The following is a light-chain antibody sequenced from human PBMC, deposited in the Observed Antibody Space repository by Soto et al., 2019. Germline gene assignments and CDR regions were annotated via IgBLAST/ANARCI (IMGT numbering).Light chain of an antibody. CDR3: QSYDTGLSGSRV. V-gene: IGLV1-40*01. CDR1: SSNIGAGYD. J-gene: IGLJ1*01. Sequence: QYVLTQPPSVSGAPGQTVTISCTGSSSNIGAGYDVHWYQQLPGTAPKLLIYGNKNRPPGVPDRFSGSRSDTSASLAITGLQADDEADYYCQSYDTGLSGSRVFGSGTKLTVL. CDR2: GNK.